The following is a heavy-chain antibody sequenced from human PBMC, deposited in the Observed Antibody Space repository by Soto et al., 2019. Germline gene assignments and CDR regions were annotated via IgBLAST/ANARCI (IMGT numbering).Heavy chain of an antibody. CDR1: GFTYSNYA. CDR3: ARRPVTYYFDY. CDR2: ISYDGSNK. J-gene: IGHJ4*02. V-gene: IGHV3-30-3*01. Sequence: GSLRLSCAASGFTYSNYAMHWVRQAPGKGLEWVAVISYDGSNKYYADSVKGRFTISRDNSKNTLYLQMNSLRAEDTAVYYCARRPVTYYFDYWGQGTLVNVSS. D-gene: IGHD4-17*01.